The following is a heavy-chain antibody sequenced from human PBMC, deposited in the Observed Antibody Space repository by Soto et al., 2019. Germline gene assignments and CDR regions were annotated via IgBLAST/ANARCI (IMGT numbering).Heavy chain of an antibody. CDR2: ISGSGGST. CDR3: AKLFGSGRYYYGMDV. J-gene: IGHJ6*02. CDR1: GFTFSSYA. V-gene: IGHV3-23*01. Sequence: GGSLRLSCAASGFTFSSYAMSWVRQAPGKGLEWVSAISGSGGSTYYADSVKGRFTISRDNSKNTLYLQMNSLRAEDTAVYYCAKLFGSGRYYYGMDVWGQGTTVTVSS. D-gene: IGHD3-10*01.